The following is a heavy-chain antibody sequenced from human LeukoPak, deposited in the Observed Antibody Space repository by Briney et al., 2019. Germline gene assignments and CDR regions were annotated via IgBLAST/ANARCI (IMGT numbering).Heavy chain of an antibody. D-gene: IGHD1-26*01. CDR2: SSGYNGNT. J-gene: IGHJ4*02. CDR1: GYTFTIYG. V-gene: IGHV1-18*01. CDR3: ARVGDRNTPKY. Sequence: ASVKVSCKASGYTFTIYGIIWVRQAPGQGLEWMGWSSGYNGNTKNAQKLQGRVTMTTDTSTSTAYMELRSLRSDDTAVYYCARVGDRNTPKYWGQGTLVTVSS.